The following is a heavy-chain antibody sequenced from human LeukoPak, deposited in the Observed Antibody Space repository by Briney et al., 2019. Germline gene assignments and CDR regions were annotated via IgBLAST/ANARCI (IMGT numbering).Heavy chain of an antibody. CDR1: GGSFSGYY. V-gene: IGHV4-34*01. CDR2: VNRSGST. Sequence: PSETLSLTCAVYGGSFSGYYWSWIRQPPGKGLEGIGDVNRSGSTSYNPSLKSRVTISVDTSKNQFSLKLRSVTAADTAVYYCARGYGSGSYFSYWGQGTLVTVSS. CDR3: ARGYGSGSYFSY. D-gene: IGHD3-10*01. J-gene: IGHJ4*02.